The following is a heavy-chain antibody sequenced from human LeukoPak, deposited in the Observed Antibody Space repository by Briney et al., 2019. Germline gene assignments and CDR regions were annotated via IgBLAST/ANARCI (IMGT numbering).Heavy chain of an antibody. Sequence: SDTQSLTCTVCGGSISDYYWSWIRQPPGKGLEGSGYIYYSGSTNYTPSLKRRVTISVDTSKNQFSLKLSSVTAADTAVYYCARHRLRGVHFDYWGQGTLVTVSS. CDR1: GGSISDYY. D-gene: IGHD5-12*01. V-gene: IGHV4-59*08. CDR3: ARHRLRGVHFDY. CDR2: IYYSGST. J-gene: IGHJ4*02.